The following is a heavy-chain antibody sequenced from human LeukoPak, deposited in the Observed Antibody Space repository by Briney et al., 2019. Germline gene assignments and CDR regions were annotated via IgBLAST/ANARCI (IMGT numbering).Heavy chain of an antibody. Sequence: KPSETLSLTCAVYGGSFSGYYWSWIRQPPGKGLEWFGEINHSGSTNYNPSLKSRVTISVDTSKNQFSLKLSSVTAADTAVYYCAQLGVLRFLEWSFDYWGQGTLVTVSS. CDR3: AQLGVLRFLEWSFDY. D-gene: IGHD3-3*01. J-gene: IGHJ4*02. V-gene: IGHV4-34*01. CDR2: INHSGST. CDR1: GGSFSGYY.